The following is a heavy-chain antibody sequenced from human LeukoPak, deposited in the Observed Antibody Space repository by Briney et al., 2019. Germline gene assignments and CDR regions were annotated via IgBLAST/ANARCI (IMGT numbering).Heavy chain of an antibody. D-gene: IGHD5-18*01. CDR1: GFTFSSYA. V-gene: IGHV3-23*01. Sequence: GGSLRLSCAASGFTFSSYAMGWVRQAPGKGLEWASAITASGGNTYYADSVKGRFTISRDNSKNTLYLQVNSLRAEDTAVYYSAKGYGYSYGRYYFDYWRQGTLVTVSS. CDR3: AKGYGYSYGRYYFDY. J-gene: IGHJ4*02. CDR2: ITASGGNT.